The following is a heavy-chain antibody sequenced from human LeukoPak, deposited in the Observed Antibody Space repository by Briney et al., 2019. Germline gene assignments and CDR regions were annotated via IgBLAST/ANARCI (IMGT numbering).Heavy chain of an antibody. CDR1: GFTFSSYG. CDR2: ISDDGATT. D-gene: IGHD6-19*01. V-gene: IGHV3-23*01. CDR3: AKGGQWPAYYFDY. J-gene: IGHJ4*02. Sequence: GGSPRLSCAASGFTFSSYGMTWVRQAPGKGLEWVSSISDDGATTHYADSVKGRFTISRDNSKNTLYLQMNSLRAEDTAVYYCAKGGQWPAYYFDYWGQGTLVTVSS.